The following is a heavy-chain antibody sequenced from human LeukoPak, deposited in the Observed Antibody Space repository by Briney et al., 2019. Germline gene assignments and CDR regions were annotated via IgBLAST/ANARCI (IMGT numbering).Heavy chain of an antibody. Sequence: SETLSLTCAVYGGSFSGYYWSWIRQPPGKGLEWIGEINHSGSTNYNPSLKSRVTISVDTSKNQFSLKLSSVTAADTAVYYCARGSVGTIFGVVRNWFDPWGQGTLVTVSS. D-gene: IGHD3-3*01. J-gene: IGHJ5*02. CDR1: GGSFSGYY. CDR2: INHSGST. CDR3: ARGSVGTIFGVVRNWFDP. V-gene: IGHV4-34*01.